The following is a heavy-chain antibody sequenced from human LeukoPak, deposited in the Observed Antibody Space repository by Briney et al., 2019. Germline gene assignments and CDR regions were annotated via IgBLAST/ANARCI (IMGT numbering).Heavy chain of an antibody. CDR3: ARDDCGDTCYPGGY. CDR2: INAGNGDT. V-gene: IGHV1-3*01. D-gene: IGHD2-21*01. Sequence: GASVKVSCKASGYTFTSYAMHWVRQAPGQRLEWMGWINAGNGDTKYSHHFQGRVTITRDTSASTAYMEMSSLTSEDTALYYCARDDCGDTCYPGGYWGQGTLVTVSS. CDR1: GYTFTSYA. J-gene: IGHJ4*02.